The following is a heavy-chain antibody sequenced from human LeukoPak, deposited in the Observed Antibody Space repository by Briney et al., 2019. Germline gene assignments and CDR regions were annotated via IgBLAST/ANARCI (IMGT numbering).Heavy chain of an antibody. Sequence: PGGSLRLSCAASGFTFSSYAMTWVRQAPGKGLEWVSAISASGGATYYADSVKGRFTISRDNSKNTLDLQMNSLRAEDTALYYCATRVVAYFDYWGQGTLVTVSS. V-gene: IGHV3-23*01. D-gene: IGHD2-2*01. CDR2: ISASGGAT. CDR3: ATRVVAYFDY. CDR1: GFTFSSYA. J-gene: IGHJ4*02.